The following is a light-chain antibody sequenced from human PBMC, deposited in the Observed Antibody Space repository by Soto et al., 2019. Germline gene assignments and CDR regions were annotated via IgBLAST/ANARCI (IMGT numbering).Light chain of an antibody. CDR3: QQYGSAPWT. Sequence: EIVLTQSPGTLSLSPGERATISCRASQSVSSNYLAWYQPKPGQAPRLLIYAASNRASGIPDRFGGSGSGTDFTITVSRLEPEDFAVDYGQQYGSAPWTFGQGIKVEI. V-gene: IGKV3-20*01. J-gene: IGKJ1*01. CDR1: QSVSSNY. CDR2: AAS.